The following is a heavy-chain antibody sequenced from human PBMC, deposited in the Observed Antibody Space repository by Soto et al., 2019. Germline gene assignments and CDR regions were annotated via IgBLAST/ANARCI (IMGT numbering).Heavy chain of an antibody. V-gene: IGHV3-53*02. CDR2: LYSGGST. J-gene: IGHJ4*02. D-gene: IGHD7-27*01. CDR3: ARGTGDPLPFDY. CDR1: GVTVSSNS. Sequence: EVQLVETGGCLIQPGGSLRLSCAASGVTVSSNSMSWVRRAPGKGLEWVSVLYSGGSTYYADSVKGRFTISRDNSKNTLYLQMNSLRAEDTAVYYCARGTGDPLPFDYWGQGTLVTVSS.